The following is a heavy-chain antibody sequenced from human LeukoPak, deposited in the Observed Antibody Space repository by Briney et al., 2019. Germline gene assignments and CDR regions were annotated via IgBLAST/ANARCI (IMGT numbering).Heavy chain of an antibody. CDR2: ITSSSTYI. CDR1: GFTFSSYS. J-gene: IGHJ4*02. Sequence: PGGSLRLSCAASGFTFSSYSMIRVRQAPGKGLERVSSITSSSTYIYYADSLKGRFTISRDNAKNSLYLQMNSLTAGDTAVYYCARVAPGNGYFDYWGQGTLVTVSS. V-gene: IGHV3-21*01. D-gene: IGHD6-13*01. CDR3: ARVAPGNGYFDY.